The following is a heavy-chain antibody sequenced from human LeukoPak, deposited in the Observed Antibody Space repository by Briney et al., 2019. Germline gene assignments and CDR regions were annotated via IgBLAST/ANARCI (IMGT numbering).Heavy chain of an antibody. J-gene: IGHJ3*02. CDR3: ARDLSFVRGVPLAFDI. CDR2: IYYSGST. D-gene: IGHD3-10*02. Sequence: PSETLSLTCTVSGSSISSYYWSWIRQPPGKGLEWVGYIYYSGSTNYNPSLKSRVTISVDTSKNQFSLKLSSVTAADTAVYYCARDLSFVRGVPLAFDIWGQGTMVTVSS. V-gene: IGHV4-59*01. CDR1: GSSISSYY.